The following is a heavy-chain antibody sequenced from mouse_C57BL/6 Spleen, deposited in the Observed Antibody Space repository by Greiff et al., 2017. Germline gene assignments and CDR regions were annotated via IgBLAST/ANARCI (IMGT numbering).Heavy chain of an antibody. CDR3: ARRDGDDAWAY. CDR2: IDPDSGGT. J-gene: IGHJ3*01. D-gene: IGHD2-2*01. V-gene: IGHV1-72*01. CDR1: GYTFTSYW. Sequence: QVQLQQPGAELVKPGASVTLSCTASGYTFTSYWMHWVKQRPGRGLEWIGRIDPDSGGTKYNAQFKSKATLTVDKPSSTAYMQRSSVTSEDSAVYYCARRDGDDAWAYGGQGTRGTVSA.